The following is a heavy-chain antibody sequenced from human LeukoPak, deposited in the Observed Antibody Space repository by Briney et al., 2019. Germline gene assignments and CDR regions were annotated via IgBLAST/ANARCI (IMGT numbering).Heavy chain of an antibody. V-gene: IGHV3-23*01. CDR3: AKDFRYYDTSD. CDR2: ISGSGGST. CDR1: GFTFDDFA. Sequence: GGSLRLSCAASGFTFDDFAMHWVRQAPGKGLEWVSAISGSGGSTYYADSVKGRFTISRDNSKNTLYLQMNSLRAEDTAVYYCAKDFRYYDTSDWGQGTLVTVSS. D-gene: IGHD3-9*01. J-gene: IGHJ4*02.